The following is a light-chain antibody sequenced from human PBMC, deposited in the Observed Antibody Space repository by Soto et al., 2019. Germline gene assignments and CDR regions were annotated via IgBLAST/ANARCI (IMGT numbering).Light chain of an antibody. CDR2: GAS. J-gene: IGKJ1*01. Sequence: EIVMTQSPATLSMSPGERATLSCRASQSVGTNLAWFQQKPGQPPRLLMYGASTWASGIPDRFSGSGSETDFTLTISRLEPEDFAVYYCQQYGTSPRTFGQGTKVDIK. V-gene: IGKV3-20*01. CDR3: QQYGTSPRT. CDR1: QSVGTN.